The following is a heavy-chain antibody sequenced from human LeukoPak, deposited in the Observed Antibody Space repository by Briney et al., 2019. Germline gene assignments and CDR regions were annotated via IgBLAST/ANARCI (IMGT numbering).Heavy chain of an antibody. Sequence: PSETLSLTCTVSGGSISSSSYYWGWIRQSPGKGLEWIGNIYYSGSTYYNPSLKSRVTISVDTSKNQFSLKLSSVTAADTAVYYCARVFDYGDYGSGWFDPWGQGTLVTVSP. CDR2: IYYSGST. V-gene: IGHV4-39*07. CDR1: GGSISSSSYY. J-gene: IGHJ5*02. D-gene: IGHD4-17*01. CDR3: ARVFDYGDYGSGWFDP.